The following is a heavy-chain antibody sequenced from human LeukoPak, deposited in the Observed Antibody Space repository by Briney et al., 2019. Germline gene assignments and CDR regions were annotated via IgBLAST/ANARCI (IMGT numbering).Heavy chain of an antibody. CDR1: GGSISSSSYY. V-gene: IGHV4-39*01. CDR3: ARHKVGINYFDY. Sequence: RSETLSLTCTVSGGSISSSSYYWGWIRQPPGKGLEWIGSIYYSGSTYYNPSLKSRVTISVDTSKNQFSLKLSSVTAADTAVYYCARHKVGINYFDYWGQGTLVTVSS. J-gene: IGHJ4*02. D-gene: IGHD2-21*01. CDR2: IYYSGST.